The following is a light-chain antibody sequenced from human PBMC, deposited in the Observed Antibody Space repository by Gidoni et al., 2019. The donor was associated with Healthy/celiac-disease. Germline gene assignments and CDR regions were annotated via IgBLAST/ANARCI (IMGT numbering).Light chain of an antibody. CDR3: QQSYSTPIT. J-gene: IGKJ5*01. Sequence: DIQMTPSPSSLSASVGDRVTITCRASQSISSYLNWFQQKPGKAPKLLIYGASSLQSGVPSRFSGSGSGTEFTLTISSLQPEDFATYYCQQSYSTPITFGQGTRLEIK. CDR2: GAS. CDR1: QSISSY. V-gene: IGKV1-39*01.